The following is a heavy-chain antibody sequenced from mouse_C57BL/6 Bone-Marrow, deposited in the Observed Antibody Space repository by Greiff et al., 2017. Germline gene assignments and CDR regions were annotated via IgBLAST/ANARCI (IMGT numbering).Heavy chain of an antibody. CDR1: GYSFTGYY. V-gene: IGHV1-42*01. J-gene: IGHJ1*03. CDR3: ARTTTVVRYFDV. Sequence: VQLQQSGPELVKPGASVKISCKASGYSFTGYYMNWVKQSPEKSLEWIGEINPSTGGTTYNQKFKAKATLTVDKSSSTAYMQLNSLTSEDSAVYYCARTTTVVRYFDVWGTGTTVTVSS. D-gene: IGHD1-1*01. CDR2: INPSTGGT.